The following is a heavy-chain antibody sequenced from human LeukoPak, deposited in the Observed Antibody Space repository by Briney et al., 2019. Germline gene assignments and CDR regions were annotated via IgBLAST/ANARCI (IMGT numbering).Heavy chain of an antibody. J-gene: IGHJ4*02. D-gene: IGHD6-6*01. V-gene: IGHV4-38-2*02. CDR1: GYSISSGYY. CDR3: ARAEYSSSSYEDY. CDR2: IYHSGST. Sequence: PSETLSLTCTVSGYSISSGYYWGWIRQPPGKGLEWIGSIYHSGSTYYNPSLKSRVTISVDTSKSQFSLKLSSVTAADTAVYYCARAEYSSSSYEDYWGQGTLVTVSS.